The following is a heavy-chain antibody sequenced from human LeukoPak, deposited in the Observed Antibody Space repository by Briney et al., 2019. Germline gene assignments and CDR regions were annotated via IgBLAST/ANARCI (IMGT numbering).Heavy chain of an antibody. V-gene: IGHV3-23*01. J-gene: IGHJ4*02. CDR1: GFTFSSYA. D-gene: IGHD3-22*01. Sequence: GGSLRLSCAASGFTFSSYAMSWVRQAPGKRLEWVSAISGSGGSTYYADSVKGRFTISRDNSKNALYLQMNSLRAEDTAVYYCAKTDYDSSGYYFPFGYWGQGTLVTVSS. CDR2: ISGSGGST. CDR3: AKTDYDSSGYYFPFGY.